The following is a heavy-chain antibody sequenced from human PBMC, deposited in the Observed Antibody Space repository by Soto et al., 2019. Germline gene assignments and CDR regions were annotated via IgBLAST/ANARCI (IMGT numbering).Heavy chain of an antibody. D-gene: IGHD1-26*01. V-gene: IGHV3-72*01. CDR2: TRNKANSYTT. Sequence: EVQLVESGGGLVQPGGSLRLSCAASGFTFSDHYMDWVRQAPGKGVEWVGRTRNKANSYTTEYAASVKGRFTISRDDSKNSLYLQMNSLKTEDTAVYYCARVVGAPNWFDPWGQGTLVTVSS. CDR1: GFTFSDHY. CDR3: ARVVGAPNWFDP. J-gene: IGHJ5*02.